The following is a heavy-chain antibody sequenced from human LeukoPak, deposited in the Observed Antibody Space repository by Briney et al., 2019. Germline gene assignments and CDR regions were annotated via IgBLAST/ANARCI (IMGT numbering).Heavy chain of an antibody. V-gene: IGHV4-59*12. CDR3: ARAGIGLRYYYDSSGYGN. Sequence: SETLSLTCTVSGGSISSYYWSWIRQPPGKGLEWIGYIYYSGSTNYNPSLKSRVTISVDTSKNQFSLKLSSVTAADTAVYYCARAGIGLRYYYDSSGYGNWGQGTLVTVSS. CDR2: IYYSGST. CDR1: GGSISSYY. D-gene: IGHD3-22*01. J-gene: IGHJ4*02.